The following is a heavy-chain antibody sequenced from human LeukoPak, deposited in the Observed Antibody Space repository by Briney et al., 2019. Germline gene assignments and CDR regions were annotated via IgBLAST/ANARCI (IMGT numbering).Heavy chain of an antibody. CDR3: ARLASGSYGPLTPFDF. V-gene: IGHV4-59*08. J-gene: IGHJ4*02. CDR1: GGSISSYY. D-gene: IGHD1-26*01. Sequence: SETLSLTCTVSGGSISSYYWSWIWHPPGKGREWMGDIYYSGSTNYNPSHKSRVTISVATSKNEFSLRLSSVTAADTAVYYSARLASGSYGPLTPFDFWGQGTLVTVSS. CDR2: IYYSGST.